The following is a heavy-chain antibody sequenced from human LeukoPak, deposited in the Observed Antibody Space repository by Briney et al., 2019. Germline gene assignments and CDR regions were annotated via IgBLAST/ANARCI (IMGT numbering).Heavy chain of an antibody. D-gene: IGHD6-19*01. CDR1: GYSFTSYW. Sequence: GESLKISCKGSGYSFTSYWIGWVRQMPGKGLEWMGIIYPGDSDTRYSPSFQGQVTISADTSISTAYLQWSSLKASDTAMYYCARLSGYSSGWTKNLDFWGQGTLVTVSS. J-gene: IGHJ4*02. CDR3: ARLSGYSSGWTKNLDF. V-gene: IGHV5-51*01. CDR2: IYPGDSDT.